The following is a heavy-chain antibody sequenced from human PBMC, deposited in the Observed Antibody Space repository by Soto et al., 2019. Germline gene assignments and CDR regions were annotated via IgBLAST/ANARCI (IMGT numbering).Heavy chain of an antibody. CDR1: GFTFSSYA. V-gene: IGHV3-30-3*01. CDR3: ARSGPITSCYREVCYFDY. J-gene: IGHJ4*02. Sequence: GGSLRLSCAASGFTFSSYAMHWVRQAPGKGLEWVAVISYDGSNKYYADSVKGRFTISRDNSKNTLYLQMNSLRAEDTAVYYCARSGPITSCYREVCYFDYWGQGTLVTVSS. D-gene: IGHD2-2*02. CDR2: ISYDGSNK.